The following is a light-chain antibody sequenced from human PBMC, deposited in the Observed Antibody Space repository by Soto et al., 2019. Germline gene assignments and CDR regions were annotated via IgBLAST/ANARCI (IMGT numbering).Light chain of an antibody. V-gene: IGKV3-20*01. CDR3: QLYGSSRWT. Sequence: EVVLAQPPVSLSLSPGERATLSCRASQTVGTTYLAWYQHKPGQAPRLLIYGASTRATGIPDRFSGSRSGTDFTLTISRLEPEDFAVYFCQLYGSSRWTFGQGTKVDIK. J-gene: IGKJ1*01. CDR2: GAS. CDR1: QTVGTTY.